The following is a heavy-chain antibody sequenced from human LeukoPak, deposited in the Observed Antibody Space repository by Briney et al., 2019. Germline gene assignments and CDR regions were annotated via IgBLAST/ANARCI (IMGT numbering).Heavy chain of an antibody. CDR3: AREGDYDSSGYPNFDF. Sequence: SETLSLTCTVSGGSISSSSYYWSWIRQPPGKGLEWIGYLYYSGSTNYNPSLKRRVTISVDKYKNPFSLQLRSVTAADTAVYYCAREGDYDSSGYPNFDFWGQGTLVTVSS. V-gene: IGHV4-61*01. D-gene: IGHD3-22*01. CDR1: GGSISSSSYY. J-gene: IGHJ4*02. CDR2: LYYSGST.